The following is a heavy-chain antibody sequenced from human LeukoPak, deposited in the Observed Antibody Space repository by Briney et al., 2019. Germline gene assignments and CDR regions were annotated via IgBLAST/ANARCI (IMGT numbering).Heavy chain of an antibody. CDR1: GFIFSKYW. Sequence: GSLRLSCVASGFIFSKYWMTWVRQPPGKGLEWVANIKGDGSEDEYVDSVKGRFTISRDNAQNSLFLQMDNLRGEDTAVYYCARDMGIYTNYGAYWGQGTLVTVSS. CDR3: ARDMGIYTNYGAY. CDR2: IKGDGSED. V-gene: IGHV3-7*01. D-gene: IGHD4-17*01. J-gene: IGHJ4*02.